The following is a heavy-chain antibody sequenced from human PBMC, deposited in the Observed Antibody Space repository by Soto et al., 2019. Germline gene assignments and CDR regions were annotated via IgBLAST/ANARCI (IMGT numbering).Heavy chain of an antibody. CDR2: ISSSGSTI. D-gene: IGHD3-9*01. Sequence: PAGSRRLSCAASGLTFRDFYMTWIRQSPGKGLEWVSYISSSGSTIYYSDYVKGRFIISRDNTKNSLHHQLNSLRAQHTAVYYCERANYDILNGYSDCWGTGTLVTVSS. J-gene: IGHJ4*02. CDR3: ERANYDILNGYSDC. V-gene: IGHV3-11*01. CDR1: GLTFRDFY.